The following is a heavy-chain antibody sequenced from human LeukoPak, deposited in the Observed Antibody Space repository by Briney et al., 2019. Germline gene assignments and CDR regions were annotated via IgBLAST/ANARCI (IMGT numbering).Heavy chain of an antibody. CDR3: ARTLTYYYDSSGYLLRAQNDY. CDR1: GYTFTGYY. V-gene: IGHV1-2*06. J-gene: IGHJ4*02. D-gene: IGHD3-22*01. Sequence: ASVKVSCKASGYTFTGYYMHWVRQAPGQGLDWMGRINPNTGGTNYAQKFQGRVTMTRDTSISTAYMELSRLRSDDTAVYYCARTLTYYYDSSGYLLRAQNDYWGQGTLVTVSS. CDR2: INPNTGGT.